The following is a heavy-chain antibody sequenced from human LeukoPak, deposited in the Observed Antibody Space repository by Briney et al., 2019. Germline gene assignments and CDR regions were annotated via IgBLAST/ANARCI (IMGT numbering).Heavy chain of an antibody. Sequence: GGSLRLSCAASGFTFSSYSMNWVRQAPGKGLEWVSSISSSSSYIYYADSVKGRFTISRDNSKSTLYLQMNSLRAEDTAVYYCARDHRRNIVVVVAATFDYWGQGTLVTVSS. CDR2: ISSSSSYI. V-gene: IGHV3-21*01. CDR1: GFTFSSYS. J-gene: IGHJ4*02. CDR3: ARDHRRNIVVVVAATFDY. D-gene: IGHD2-15*01.